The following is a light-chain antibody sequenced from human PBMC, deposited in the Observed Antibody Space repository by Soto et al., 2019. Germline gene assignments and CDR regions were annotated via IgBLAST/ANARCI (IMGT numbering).Light chain of an antibody. CDR1: TVDVGSYNL. V-gene: IGLV2-23*01. J-gene: IGLJ3*02. CDR3: CSYAGSSAYVL. Sequence: QSVLTQPASVSGSPGQSITVSCIGTTVDVGSYNLVSWYQQYPGKAPKLIIYEATKRPSGVSNRFSGSKSGNAASLTITNLQADDEADYHCCSYAGSSAYVLFGGGTKLTVL. CDR2: EAT.